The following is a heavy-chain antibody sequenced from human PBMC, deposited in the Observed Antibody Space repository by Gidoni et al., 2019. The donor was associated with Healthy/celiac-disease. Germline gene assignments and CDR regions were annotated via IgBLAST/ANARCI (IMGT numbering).Heavy chain of an antibody. V-gene: IGHV3-7*01. Sequence: EVPLVESGGGLVQPGGSLRPSFAASGFTLSSYCMSWVHQAPGKGLEGVDKIKEDGSEKYYVDAVKGRFTISRDNDKNSLYLKMNRRRAEDTVVYYCARDDYGDYSRSLPFDIWGQGTMVTVSS. CDR2: IKEDGSEK. D-gene: IGHD4-17*01. CDR3: ARDDYGDYSRSLPFDI. J-gene: IGHJ3*02. CDR1: GFTLSSYC.